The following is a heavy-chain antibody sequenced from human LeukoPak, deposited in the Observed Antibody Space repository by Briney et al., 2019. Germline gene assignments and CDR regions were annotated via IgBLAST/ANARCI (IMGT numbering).Heavy chain of an antibody. Sequence: GGSLRLSCTASGFAFSVYAMSWLRQPPGKGLEWVSTINANSGTTSYAASVRGRFTICRDNSKNTLYLQLNTLRADDTATYYCAKPISGGLAVTADWFHPWGQGTLVVVSS. CDR2: INANSGTT. J-gene: IGHJ5*01. D-gene: IGHD6-19*01. CDR3: AKPISGGLAVTADWFHP. CDR1: GFAFSVYA. V-gene: IGHV3-23*01.